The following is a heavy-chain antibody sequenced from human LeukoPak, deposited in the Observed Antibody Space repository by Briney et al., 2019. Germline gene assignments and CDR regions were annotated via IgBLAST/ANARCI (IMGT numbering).Heavy chain of an antibody. V-gene: IGHV4-39*01. D-gene: IGHD1-26*01. CDR1: GGSISSSTYY. CDR2: LYYGGSP. Sequence: SETLSLTCTVSGGSISSSTYYWGWLRQPPGKGLEWIVSLYYGGSPYCNPSLKSRVTISVDTSKSQFSLKLSSVTAADTAVFYCVSAPTLAKIVYWGQGILVTVSS. J-gene: IGHJ4*02. CDR3: VSAPTLAKIVY.